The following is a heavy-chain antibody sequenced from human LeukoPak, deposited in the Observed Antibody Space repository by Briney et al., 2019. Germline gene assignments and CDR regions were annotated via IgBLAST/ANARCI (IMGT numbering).Heavy chain of an antibody. CDR2: ISSSGSTI. CDR1: GFVYTAFW. J-gene: IGHJ6*04. Sequence: PGGSLRLSCTASGFVYTAFWMSWVRQVPGKGLEWVSYISSSGSTIYYADSVKGRFTISRDNAKNSLYLQMNSLRAEDTAVYYCAELGITMIGGVWGKGTTVTISS. CDR3: AELGITMIGGV. D-gene: IGHD3-10*02. V-gene: IGHV3-48*04.